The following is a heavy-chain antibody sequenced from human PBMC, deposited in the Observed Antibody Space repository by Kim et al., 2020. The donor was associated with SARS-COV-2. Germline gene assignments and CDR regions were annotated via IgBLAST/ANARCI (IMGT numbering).Heavy chain of an antibody. CDR3: TTKLYYDSSGFSSDY. J-gene: IGHJ4*02. V-gene: IGHV3-15*01. CDR2: IKSKTDGGTT. Sequence: GGSLRLSCAASGFTFSNAWMSWVRQAPGKGLEWVGRIKSKTDGGTTDYAAPVKGRFTISRDDSKNTLYLQMNSLKTEDTAVYYCTTKLYYDSSGFSSDYWGQGTLVTVSS. CDR1: GFTFSNAW. D-gene: IGHD3-22*01.